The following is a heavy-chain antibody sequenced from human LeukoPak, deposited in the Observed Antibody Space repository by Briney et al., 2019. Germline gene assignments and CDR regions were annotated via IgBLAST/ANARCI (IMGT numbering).Heavy chain of an antibody. CDR3: ARLGSGSSPDPFDY. Sequence: GASVKVSCKASGYTFTSYDINWVRQATGQGLEWMGWMNPNSGNTGYAQKFQGRVTITRNTSISTAYMELSSLRSEDTAAYYCARLGSGSSPDPFDYWGQGTLVTVSS. CDR1: GYTFTSYD. J-gene: IGHJ4*02. CDR2: MNPNSGNT. V-gene: IGHV1-8*03. D-gene: IGHD1-26*01.